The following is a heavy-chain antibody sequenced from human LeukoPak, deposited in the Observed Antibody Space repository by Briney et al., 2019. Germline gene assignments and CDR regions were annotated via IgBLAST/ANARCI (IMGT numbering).Heavy chain of an antibody. CDR2: IYYSGST. D-gene: IGHD5-18*01. CDR1: GGSISSYY. J-gene: IGHJ4*02. V-gene: IGHV4-59*01. Sequence: SETLSLTCTVSGGSISSYYWSWLRQPPGKGLEWIGYIYYSGSTNYNPSLKSRVTISVDTSKNQFSLKLSSVTAADTAVYYCARDLGYSYGYVYWGQGTLVTVSS. CDR3: ARDLGYSYGYVY.